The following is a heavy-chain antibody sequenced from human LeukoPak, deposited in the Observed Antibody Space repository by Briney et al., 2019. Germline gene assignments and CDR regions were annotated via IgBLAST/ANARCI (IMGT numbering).Heavy chain of an antibody. Sequence: VASVKVSRKASGGTFSSYAISWVRQAPGQGLEWMGGIIPIFGTANYAQKFQGRVTITTDESTSTAYMELSSLRSDDTAVYYCARHYSSSWYELDFDYWGQGTLVTVYS. V-gene: IGHV1-69*05. D-gene: IGHD6-13*01. J-gene: IGHJ4*02. CDR3: ARHYSSSWYELDFDY. CDR2: IIPIFGTA. CDR1: GGTFSSYA.